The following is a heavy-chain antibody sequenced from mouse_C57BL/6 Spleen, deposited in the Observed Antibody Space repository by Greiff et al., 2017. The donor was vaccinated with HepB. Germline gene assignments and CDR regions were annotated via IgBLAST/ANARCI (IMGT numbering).Heavy chain of an antibody. CDR3: AIHDTTAYAMDY. CDR2: ISSGGSYT. J-gene: IGHJ4*01. Sequence: EVKLVESGGDLVKPGGSLKLSCAASGFTFSSYGMSWVRQTPDKRLEWVATISSGGSYTYYPDSVKGRFTISRDNAKNTLYLQMSSLKSEDTAMYYCAIHDTTAYAMDYWGQGTSVTVSS. D-gene: IGHD1-2*01. CDR1: GFTFSSYG. V-gene: IGHV5-6*01.